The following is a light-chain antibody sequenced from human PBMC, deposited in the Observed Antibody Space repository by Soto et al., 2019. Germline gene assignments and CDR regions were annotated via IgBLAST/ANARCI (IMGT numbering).Light chain of an antibody. CDR1: DSNIWYNS. Sequence: QSVLTQPPSVSAAPGQTITIYCSGSDSNIWYNSVSWYQQLPGTAPKLLISENDERPSDLPDRFSASKSGTSATLGITGLQTGDEATYFCGTWDNGLSAVVFGGGTKLTVL. CDR2: END. CDR3: GTWDNGLSAVV. J-gene: IGLJ2*01. V-gene: IGLV1-51*02.